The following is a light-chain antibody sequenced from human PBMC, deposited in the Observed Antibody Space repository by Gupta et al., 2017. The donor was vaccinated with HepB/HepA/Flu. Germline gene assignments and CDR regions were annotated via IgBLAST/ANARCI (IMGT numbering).Light chain of an antibody. CDR2: DVT. CDR1: ASEIANSNF. Sequence: QSALTQPRSVSGSPGQTVTISCSGTASEIANSNFVSWYQQYPGEAPKLIIFDVTRRPSRAPDRFSGSKSGNTASLTISGLQPEDDALYPCSAYSSTTYVFGGGT. CDR3: SAYSSTTYV. V-gene: IGLV2-11*01. J-gene: IGLJ2*01.